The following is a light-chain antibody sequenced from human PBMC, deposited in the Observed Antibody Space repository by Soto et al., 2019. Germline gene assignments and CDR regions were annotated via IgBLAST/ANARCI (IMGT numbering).Light chain of an antibody. J-gene: IGLJ1*01. Sequence: QSALTQPASVSGSPGQSITISCTGTSSDVGGYNYVSWYQQHPGKAPQFMIYDVSNRPSGVSNRFSGSKSGNTASLTISGRQAEDEADYYCSSYTNSNPRQIVFGTGTKLTVL. V-gene: IGLV2-14*01. CDR2: DVS. CDR3: SSYTNSNPRQIV. CDR1: SSDVGGYNY.